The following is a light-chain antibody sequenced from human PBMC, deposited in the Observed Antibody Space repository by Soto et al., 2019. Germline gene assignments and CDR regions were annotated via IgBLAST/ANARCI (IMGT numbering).Light chain of an antibody. J-gene: IGLJ3*02. CDR2: DVT. V-gene: IGLV2-14*03. CDR1: SHDVGAFNY. CDR3: SSHTSASTVV. Sequence: QSALSQPASVSGSPGQSITLSCTGTSHDVGAFNYVSWYQQHPGKAPKLLIYDVTNRPLSVPERFSGSKSGSTASLTISGLQTEDEADYYCSSHTSASTVVFGGGTKLTVL.